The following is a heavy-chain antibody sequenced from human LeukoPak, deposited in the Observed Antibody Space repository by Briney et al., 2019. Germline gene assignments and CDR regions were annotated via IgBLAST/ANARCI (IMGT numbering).Heavy chain of an antibody. V-gene: IGHV3-7*01. CDR3: ARNVYVDTAVGGEGY. Sequence: GGSLRLSCAASGFTFSSYWMSWVRQAPGKGLEWVANIKQDGSEKYYVDSVKGRFTISRDNAKNSLYLQMNSLRAEDTAVYYCARNVYVDTAVGGEGYWGQGTLVTVSS. CDR1: GFTFSSYW. J-gene: IGHJ4*02. D-gene: IGHD5-18*01. CDR2: IKQDGSEK.